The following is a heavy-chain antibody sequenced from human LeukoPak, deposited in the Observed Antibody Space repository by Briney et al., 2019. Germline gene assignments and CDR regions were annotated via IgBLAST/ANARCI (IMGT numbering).Heavy chain of an antibody. V-gene: IGHV4-59*01. D-gene: IGHD4-17*01. CDR1: GGSMRSYY. J-gene: IGHJ4*02. CDR3: ARDGRVDYGDYTFDY. CDR2: IYHSGST. Sequence: SETLSLTCTVSGGSMRSYYWSWIRQPPGKGLEWIGYIYHSGSTNYNPSLKSRVTIFVATSKNPFSLKLSSVTAADTAVYYCARDGRVDYGDYTFDYWGQGTQVTVSS.